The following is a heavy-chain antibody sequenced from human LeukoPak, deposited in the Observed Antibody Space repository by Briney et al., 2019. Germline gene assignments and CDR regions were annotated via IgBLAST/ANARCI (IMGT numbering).Heavy chain of an antibody. V-gene: IGHV1-2*02. CDR1: GYTFTGYY. J-gene: IGHJ5*02. CDR2: INPNSGGT. CDR3: ARDSSGWYHWFDP. Sequence: AAVKVSCKASGYTFTGYYMHWVGQTPGQGLEWMGWINPNSGGTNYAQKFQGRVTMTRDTSISTAYMELSSLRSEDTAVYYCARDSSGWYHWFDPWGQGTLVTVSS. D-gene: IGHD6-19*01.